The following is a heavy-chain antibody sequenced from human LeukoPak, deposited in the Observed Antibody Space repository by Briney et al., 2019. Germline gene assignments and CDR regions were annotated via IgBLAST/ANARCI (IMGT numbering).Heavy chain of an antibody. Sequence: SETLSLTCTVSGDSIRGYYWTWMRQPPGKGLEWIGYIYSSGSTKYNPSLESRLSISIDTSKNQFSLKLSSVTAADTAVYFCARLRNYCDYWGQGTLVTVSS. D-gene: IGHD4-17*01. V-gene: IGHV4-59*01. J-gene: IGHJ4*02. CDR3: ARLRNYCDY. CDR1: GDSIRGYY. CDR2: IYSSGST.